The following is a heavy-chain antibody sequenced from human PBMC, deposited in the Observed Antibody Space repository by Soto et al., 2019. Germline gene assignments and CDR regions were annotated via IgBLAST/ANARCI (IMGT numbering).Heavy chain of an antibody. CDR1: GFTFSSYA. Sequence: GGSLRLSCAASGFTFSSYAMSWVRQAPGKGLEWASAISGSGGSTYYADSVKGRFTISRDNSKNTLYLQMNSLRAEDTAVYYCAKDLDSSGYYLYYFDYWGQGTLVTVSS. J-gene: IGHJ4*02. D-gene: IGHD3-22*01. V-gene: IGHV3-23*01. CDR3: AKDLDSSGYYLYYFDY. CDR2: ISGSGGST.